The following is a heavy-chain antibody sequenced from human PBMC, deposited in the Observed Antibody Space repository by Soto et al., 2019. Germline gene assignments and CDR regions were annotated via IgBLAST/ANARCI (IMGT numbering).Heavy chain of an antibody. CDR1: GGTFSTYA. CDR2: IIPMFATP. J-gene: IGHJ6*02. Sequence: QDHLVQSGAAVKKPAPSVKISCRSTGGTFSTYAFSWVRQAPGQGLEWMGGIIPMFATPIYAQKYQGRVTITTDDSTGTAYMEGTSFRSNDTAVYCCARGEYAVVVMGGTSRGYQHEYHGMDVGGQGNSVPVSS. D-gene: IGHD2-15*01. V-gene: IGHV1-69*05. CDR3: ARGEYAVVVMGGTSRGYQHEYHGMDV.